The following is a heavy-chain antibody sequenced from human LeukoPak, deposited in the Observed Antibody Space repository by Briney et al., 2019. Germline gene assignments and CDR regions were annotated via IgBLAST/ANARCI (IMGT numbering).Heavy chain of an antibody. CDR2: VYTTGTT. CDR1: GASISGYY. Sequence: PSETLSLTCSVSGASISGYYWTWIRQPAGKGLEWIGRVYTTGTTNYNPSLKSRVTMSVDTSENQFSLKLSSVTAADTAVYYCARQGQRDLSFYYYIDVWGKGTTVTISS. V-gene: IGHV4-4*07. J-gene: IGHJ6*03. D-gene: IGHD3-16*02. CDR3: ARQGQRDLSFYYYIDV.